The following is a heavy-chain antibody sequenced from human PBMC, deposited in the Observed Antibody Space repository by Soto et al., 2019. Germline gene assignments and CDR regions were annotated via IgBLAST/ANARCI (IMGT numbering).Heavy chain of an antibody. Sequence: PGGSLRLSCAASGFTFSSYAMHWVRQAPGKGLEWVAVISYDGSNKYYADSVKGRFTISRDNSKNTLYLQMNSLRAEDTAVYYCARVELHYYDSSGYTLVPYGMDVWGQGTTVTVSS. CDR2: ISYDGSNK. J-gene: IGHJ6*02. D-gene: IGHD3-22*01. CDR1: GFTFSSYA. V-gene: IGHV3-30-3*01. CDR3: ARVELHYYDSSGYTLVPYGMDV.